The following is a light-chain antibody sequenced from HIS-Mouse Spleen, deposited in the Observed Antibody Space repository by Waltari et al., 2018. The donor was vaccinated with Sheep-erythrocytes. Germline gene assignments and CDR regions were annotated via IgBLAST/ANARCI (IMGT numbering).Light chain of an antibody. J-gene: IGLJ2*01. CDR2: QDS. CDR1: KLGDKY. CDR3: QAWDSSTVV. Sequence: SYELTQPPSVSVSPGQTGSITCSGDKLGDKYACWYQQKPGHSPVLVIYQDSKRPSGFPGRFSGSNYGNTATLTISGTQAMDEADYYCQAWDSSTVVFGGGTKLTVL. V-gene: IGLV3-1*01.